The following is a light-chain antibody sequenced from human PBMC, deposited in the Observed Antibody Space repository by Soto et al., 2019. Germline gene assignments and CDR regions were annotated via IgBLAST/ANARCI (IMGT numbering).Light chain of an antibody. CDR1: QGISDY. CDR3: QKYNGVPWT. J-gene: IGKJ1*01. Sequence: DIQMTQSPSSLSASVGDRVTITCRASQGISDYLAWFQQKPGKVPKLLIHSASTLQSGVPSRFSGSGSGTDFTLTISSLQSEDVATYYCQKYNGVPWTFGQGTKVEIK. V-gene: IGKV1-27*01. CDR2: SAS.